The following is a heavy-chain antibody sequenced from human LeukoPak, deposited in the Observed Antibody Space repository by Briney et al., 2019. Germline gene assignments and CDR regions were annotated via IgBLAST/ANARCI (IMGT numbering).Heavy chain of an antibody. V-gene: IGHV3-7*05. J-gene: IGHJ3*02. Sequence: SGGSLRLSCAASGFTFSSYWMSWVRQAPGKGLEWVANIKPDGSDKYYVDSAKGRFTISRDNAKNALYLQMNSLRAEDTAVYYCATYCGGDCYSPHDAFDIWGQGTMDTVSS. D-gene: IGHD2-21*02. CDR3: ATYCGGDCYSPHDAFDI. CDR2: IKPDGSDK. CDR1: GFTFSSYW.